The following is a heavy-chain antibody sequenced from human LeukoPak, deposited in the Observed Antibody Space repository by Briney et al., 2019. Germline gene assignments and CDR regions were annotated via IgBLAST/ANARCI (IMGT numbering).Heavy chain of an antibody. D-gene: IGHD3-22*01. CDR1: GFTFSSYG. CDR3: ARNHYYDSSGYYYAVDY. CDR2: ISYDGSNK. J-gene: IGHJ4*02. V-gene: IGHV3-30*03. Sequence: GGSLRLSCAASGFTFSSYGMHWVRQAPGKGLEWVAVISYDGSNKYYADSVKGRFTISRDNSKNTLYLQMDSLRDEDTAVYYCARNHYYDSSGYYYAVDYWGQGTLVTVSS.